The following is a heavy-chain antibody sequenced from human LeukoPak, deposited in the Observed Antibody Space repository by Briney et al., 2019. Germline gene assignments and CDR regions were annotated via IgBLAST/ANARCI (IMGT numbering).Heavy chain of an antibody. J-gene: IGHJ4*02. D-gene: IGHD3-22*01. V-gene: IGHV1-18*01. CDR2: ISGYNGNT. Sequence: ASVKVSCKASGYIFTSYGISWVRQAPGQGLEWMGWISGYNGNTNYAQKLQGRVTTTTDTSTSTAYMELRSLRSDDTAVYYCARSYYYDSSGHDDYWGQGTLVTVSS. CDR3: ARSYYYDSSGHDDY. CDR1: GYIFTSYG.